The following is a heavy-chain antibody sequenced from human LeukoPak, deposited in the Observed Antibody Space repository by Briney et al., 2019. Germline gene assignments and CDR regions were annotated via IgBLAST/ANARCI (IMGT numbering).Heavy chain of an antibody. D-gene: IGHD4-17*01. CDR3: ASGHTVTRSY. CDR2: ISSSSSYI. Sequence: PGGSLRLSCAASGFTFSSYSMNWVRQAPGKGLECVSSISSSSSYIYYADSVKGRFTISRDNAKNSLYLQMNSLRAEDTAVYYCASGHTVTRSYWGQGTLVTVSS. V-gene: IGHV3-21*01. CDR1: GFTFSSYS. J-gene: IGHJ4*02.